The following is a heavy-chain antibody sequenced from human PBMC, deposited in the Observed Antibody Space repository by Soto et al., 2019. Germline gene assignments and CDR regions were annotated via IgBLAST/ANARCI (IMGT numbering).Heavy chain of an antibody. D-gene: IGHD2-2*01. Sequence: GGSLRLSCAASGFTVSSNYMSWVRQAPGKGLEWVSVIYSGGSTYYADSVKGRFTISRDNSKNTLYLQMNSLRAEDTAVYYCARDPGDIVLVPAAPRYYGMDVWGQGTTVTVSS. CDR3: ARDPGDIVLVPAAPRYYGMDV. J-gene: IGHJ6*02. CDR2: IYSGGST. V-gene: IGHV3-66*01. CDR1: GFTVSSNY.